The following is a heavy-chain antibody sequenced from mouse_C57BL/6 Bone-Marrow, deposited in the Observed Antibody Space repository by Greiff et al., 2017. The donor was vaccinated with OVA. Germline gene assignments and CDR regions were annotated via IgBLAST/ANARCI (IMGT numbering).Heavy chain of an antibody. Sequence: VQLQQSGPELVKPGASVKISCKASGYTFTDYYMNWVKQSHGKSLEWIGDINPNNGGTSYNQKFKGKATLTVDKSSSTAYMELRSLTSEDSAVYYCARSGGPMDYWGQGTSVTVSS. CDR1: GYTFTDYY. CDR3: ARSGGPMDY. V-gene: IGHV1-26*01. CDR2: INPNNGGT. J-gene: IGHJ4*01. D-gene: IGHD1-1*02.